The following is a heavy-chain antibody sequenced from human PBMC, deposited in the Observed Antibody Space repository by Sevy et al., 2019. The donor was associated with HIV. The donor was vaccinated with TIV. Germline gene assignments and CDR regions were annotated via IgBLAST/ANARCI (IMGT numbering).Heavy chain of an antibody. CDR3: TRRASRVYGDHLNLY. CDR2: IRSETYGETT. J-gene: IGHJ4*02. CDR1: GFTFGDYA. Sequence: GGSLRLSCTASGFTFGDYAMSWFRQAPGRGLEWVGFIRSETYGETTEYAASVKGRFTVSGDDSKGIVYLQMNSLKTEDTAVYYCTRRASRVYGDHLNLYWGQRTLVTVSS. D-gene: IGHD2-21*02. V-gene: IGHV3-49*03.